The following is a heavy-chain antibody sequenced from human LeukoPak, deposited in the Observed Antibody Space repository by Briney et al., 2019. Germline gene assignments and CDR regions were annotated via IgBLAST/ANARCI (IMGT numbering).Heavy chain of an antibody. D-gene: IGHD5-18*01. V-gene: IGHV3-30*18. Sequence: PGGSLRLSCAASGFTFSSYGMHWVRQAPGKGLEWVAVISYDGSNKYYADSVKGRFTISRDNSKSTLYLQMNSLRAEDTAVYYCAKDLKGGYSYELDYWGQGTLVTVSS. CDR3: AKDLKGGYSYELDY. J-gene: IGHJ4*02. CDR1: GFTFSSYG. CDR2: ISYDGSNK.